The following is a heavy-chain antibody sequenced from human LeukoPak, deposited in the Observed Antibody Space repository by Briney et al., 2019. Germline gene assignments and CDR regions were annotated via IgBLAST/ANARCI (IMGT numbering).Heavy chain of an antibody. J-gene: IGHJ6*02. CDR3: ARLRAIGYCSGGSCYDTAHYGMDV. D-gene: IGHD2-15*01. CDR2: INAGNGNT. CDR1: GYTFTSYA. Sequence: ASVKVSCKASGYTFTSYAMHWVRQAPGQRLDWMGWINAGNGNTKYSQKFQGRVTITRDTSASTAYTELSSLRSEDTAVYYCARLRAIGYCSGGSCYDTAHYGMDVWGQGTTVTVSS. V-gene: IGHV1-3*01.